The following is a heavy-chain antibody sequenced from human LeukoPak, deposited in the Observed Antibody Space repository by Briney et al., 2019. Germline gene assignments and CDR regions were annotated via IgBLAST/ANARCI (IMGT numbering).Heavy chain of an antibody. CDR2: IRYDGSKK. CDR3: AKADMDYYDSSGYCHY. D-gene: IGHD3-22*01. V-gene: IGHV3-30*02. Sequence: GGSLRLSCAASGFIFTSYGMHWVRQAPGKGLERVTFIRYDGSKKDYADSVKGRFTISRDNSRNTLYLQMNSLRAEDTAVYYCAKADMDYYDSSGYCHYWGQGTLVTVSS. CDR1: GFIFTSYG. J-gene: IGHJ4*02.